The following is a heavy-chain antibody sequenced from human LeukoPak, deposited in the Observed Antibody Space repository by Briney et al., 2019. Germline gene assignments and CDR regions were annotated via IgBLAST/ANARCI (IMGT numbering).Heavy chain of an antibody. CDR2: IRYDGSNK. J-gene: IGHJ4*02. D-gene: IGHD2-15*01. V-gene: IGHV3-30*02. CDR1: GFTFSSYG. Sequence: PGGSLRLSCAASGFTFSSYGMHWVRQAPGKGLEWVAFIRYDGSNKYYADSVKGRFTISRDNSKTTLYLQMNSLRAEGTAVYYCAKSARRYCSGGSCYYFDYWGQGTLVTVSS. CDR3: AKSARRYCSGGSCYYFDY.